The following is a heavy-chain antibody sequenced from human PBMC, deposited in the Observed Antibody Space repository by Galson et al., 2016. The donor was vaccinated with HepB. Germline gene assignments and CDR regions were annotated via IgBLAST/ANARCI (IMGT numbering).Heavy chain of an antibody. Sequence: SETLSLTCGVSGGSFTSYSWTWIRQSPGKGLEWIGEIYHNGNTNYNPSLKSRVTISVDASQKQLSLKLSTVTATDTAVYFCARNNSDYEGALDVWGRGTTVTVSS. J-gene: IGHJ6*02. V-gene: IGHV4-34*01. CDR3: ARNNSDYEGALDV. CDR2: IYHNGNT. D-gene: IGHD3-16*01. CDR1: GGSFTSYS.